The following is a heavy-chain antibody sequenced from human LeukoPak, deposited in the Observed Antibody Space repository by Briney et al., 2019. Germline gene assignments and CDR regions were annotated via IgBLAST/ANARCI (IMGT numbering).Heavy chain of an antibody. CDR2: IWYDGNNK. CDR3: ARSTSSEYDIYHFDY. V-gene: IGHV3-33*01. Sequence: GGSLRLSCAASGFTFSSYGMHWVRQAPGKGLEWVAVIWYDGNNKYYADSVKGRFTISRDNSKNTLYLQVNSLRAEDTAVYYCARSTSSEYDIYHFDYWGQGTLVTVSS. CDR1: GFTFSSYG. J-gene: IGHJ4*02. D-gene: IGHD3-9*01.